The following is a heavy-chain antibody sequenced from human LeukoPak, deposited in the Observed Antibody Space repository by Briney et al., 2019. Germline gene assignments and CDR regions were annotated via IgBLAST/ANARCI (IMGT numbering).Heavy chain of an antibody. CDR2: ISSSGSTI. D-gene: IGHD3-22*01. CDR1: GFTFSSYE. V-gene: IGHV3-48*03. J-gene: IGHJ3*02. CDR3: ARAGHVITMIVVLDAFDI. Sequence: GGSLRLSCAASGFTFSSYEMNWVRQAPGKGLEWLSYISSSGSTIYYADSVKGRFTISRDNAKSSLYLQMNTLRAEDTAVYYCARAGHVITMIVVLDAFDIWAKGQWSPSFQ.